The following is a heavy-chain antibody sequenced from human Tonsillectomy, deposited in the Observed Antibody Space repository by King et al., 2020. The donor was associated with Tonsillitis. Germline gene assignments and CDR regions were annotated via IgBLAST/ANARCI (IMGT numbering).Heavy chain of an antibody. J-gene: IGHJ5*02. Sequence: VQLVESGGGVVQPGRSLRLSCAASGFTFRSYGMHWVRQAPGKGLEWVAVISYDGSNKYYADSVKGRFTISRDNSKNTLYLQMNSLRAEDTAVYYCAREEAYYDYVWGSYLLAWGQGTLVTVSS. D-gene: IGHD3-16*02. CDR2: ISYDGSNK. CDR1: GFTFRSYG. CDR3: AREEAYYDYVWGSYLLA. V-gene: IGHV3-33*05.